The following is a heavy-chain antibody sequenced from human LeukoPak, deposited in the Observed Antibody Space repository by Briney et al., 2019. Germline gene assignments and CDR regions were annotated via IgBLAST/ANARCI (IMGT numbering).Heavy chain of an antibody. CDR2: ISGSGGST. CDR3: AKDRAYDGSYFDY. V-gene: IGHV3-23*01. D-gene: IGHD3-3*01. Sequence: GGSLRLSCAASGFTFSDNYMSWVRQAPGKGLEWVSAISGSGGSTYYADSVKGRFTISRDNSKNTLYLQMNSLRAEDTAVYYCAKDRAYDGSYFDYWGQGTLVTVSS. CDR1: GFTFSDNY. J-gene: IGHJ4*02.